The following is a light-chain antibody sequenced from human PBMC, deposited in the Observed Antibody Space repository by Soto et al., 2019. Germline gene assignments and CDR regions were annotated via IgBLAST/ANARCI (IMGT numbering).Light chain of an antibody. Sequence: EIVLTQSPGTLSLSPGARATLSCRASQSVDRNYLAWYQHKPGQAPRLPIYGASTRATGIPDRFSGSGSGTDFTLTISRLEPEDFAVYYCHQYGLSPPYTFGPGTKVDI. V-gene: IGKV3-20*01. CDR3: HQYGLSPPYT. J-gene: IGKJ3*01. CDR2: GAS. CDR1: QSVDRNY.